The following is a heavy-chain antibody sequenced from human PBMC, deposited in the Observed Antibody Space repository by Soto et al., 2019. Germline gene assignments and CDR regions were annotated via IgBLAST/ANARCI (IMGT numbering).Heavy chain of an antibody. CDR2: IIPISGTP. CDR1: GGIFRTFA. V-gene: IGHV1-69*13. J-gene: IGHJ3*02. D-gene: IGHD6-19*01. CDR3: ARKSCAGSGCARPLGPLNI. Sequence: SVKVSCKASGGIFRTFAFNWVRQAPGQGLEWMGGIIPISGTPSYAQKFQGRVTATADESTSTVYLDLSSLTSEDTAVYYCARKSCAGSGCARPLGPLNIWGHGTTVTVSS.